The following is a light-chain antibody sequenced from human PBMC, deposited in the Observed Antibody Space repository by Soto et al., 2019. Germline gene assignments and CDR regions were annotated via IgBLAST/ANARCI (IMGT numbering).Light chain of an antibody. V-gene: IGLV2-8*01. CDR2: EVS. Sequence: QSALTQPPSASGSPGQSVTISCTGTSGDVGRYNYVSWYQQHPRKAPKLLIYEVSKRPSGVPDRFSGSKSGNTASLTVSGLQAEDEAHHYCSSYAGSNTWVFGGGTKLTVL. CDR1: SGDVGRYNY. J-gene: IGLJ3*02. CDR3: SSYAGSNTWV.